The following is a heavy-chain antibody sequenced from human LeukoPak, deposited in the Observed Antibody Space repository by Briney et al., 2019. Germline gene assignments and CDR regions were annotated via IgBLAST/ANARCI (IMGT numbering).Heavy chain of an antibody. D-gene: IGHD2-2*02. Sequence: SETLSLTCTVSGGSFSSNSYCWGWIRQPPGKGLEWIGTIYYSGSTYYNPSLESRVTISVDTSKNQFSLRLSSVTAADTAVYYCARHFHIVVVPATISSCYFDYWGQGTLVTVSS. J-gene: IGHJ4*02. CDR3: ARHFHIVVVPATISSCYFDY. CDR2: IYYSGST. V-gene: IGHV4-39*01. CDR1: GGSFSSNSYC.